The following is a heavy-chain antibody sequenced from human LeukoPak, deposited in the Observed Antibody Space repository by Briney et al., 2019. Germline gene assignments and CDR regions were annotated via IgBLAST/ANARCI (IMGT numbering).Heavy chain of an antibody. Sequence: GGSLRLSCAASGFTFSDYYMSWIRQAPGKGLEWVSYISSSGSTIYYADSVKGRFTISRDNAKNSLYLQMNSLRAEDTAVYYCARGRGYCTSASCQFELDPWGQGTLVTVSS. CDR1: GFTFSDYY. D-gene: IGHD2-2*01. CDR3: ARGRGYCTSASCQFELDP. V-gene: IGHV3-11*04. J-gene: IGHJ5*02. CDR2: ISSSGSTI.